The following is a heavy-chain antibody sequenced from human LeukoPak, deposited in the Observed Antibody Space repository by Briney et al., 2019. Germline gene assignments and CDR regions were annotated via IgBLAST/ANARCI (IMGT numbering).Heavy chain of an antibody. CDR2: ISYDGKNK. V-gene: IGHV3-30*04. J-gene: IGHJ5*02. D-gene: IGHD6-13*01. CDR1: GFTFSSYA. Sequence: GGSLRLSCAASGFTFSSYAMHWVRQVPGKGLEWVALISYDGKNKYYADSVKGRFTISRDDSMNTLYLQMNSLRAEDTALYYCANVPYSSSWYPGTWGQGTLVTVSS. CDR3: ANVPYSSSWYPGT.